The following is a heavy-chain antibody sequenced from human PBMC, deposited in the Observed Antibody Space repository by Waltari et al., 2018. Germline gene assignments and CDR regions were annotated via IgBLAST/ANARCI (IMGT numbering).Heavy chain of an antibody. V-gene: IGHV1-2*02. CDR1: GYTFTAYF. D-gene: IGHD1-1*01. CDR2: LDPKTGDR. CDR3: VRDVNDDPRGDY. J-gene: IGHJ4*02. Sequence: QVQLVQSGTEVPNPGASVEVSCQAFGYTFTAYFLHWVRQAPGQGLEWMGWLDPKTGDRNSAPRFQGRVTMTRDTSINTAYLKVTSLKSDDTAVYYCVRDVNDDPRGDYWGQGTLVTVSS.